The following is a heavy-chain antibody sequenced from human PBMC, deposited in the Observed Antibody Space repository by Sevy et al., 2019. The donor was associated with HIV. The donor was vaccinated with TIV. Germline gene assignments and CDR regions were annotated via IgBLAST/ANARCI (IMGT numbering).Heavy chain of an antibody. CDR1: GFTFSSHW. CDR2: IRQDGSDK. J-gene: IGHJ6*02. CDR3: ARDTGGIGIDV. Sequence: GRSLRLSCAASGFTFSSHWMSWVRQAPGKGLEWVANIRQDGSDKYYVDSVKGRFTISRDNAKNSLSLQMNSLRAEDTAVYYCARDTGGIGIDVWGQGTTVTVSS. D-gene: IGHD6-13*01. V-gene: IGHV3-7*01.